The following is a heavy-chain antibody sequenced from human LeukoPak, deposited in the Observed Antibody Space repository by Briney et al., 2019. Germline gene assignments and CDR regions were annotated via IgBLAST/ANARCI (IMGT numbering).Heavy chain of an antibody. CDR1: GFAFSSYA. D-gene: IGHD2-15*01. CDR3: AKRACSGGSCYPLY. V-gene: IGHV3-30-3*02. CDR2: ISYDGSNK. J-gene: IGHJ4*02. Sequence: GRSLRLSCAASGFAFSSYAMHWVRQAPGKGLEWVAVISYDGSNKYYADSVKGRFTISRDNSKNTLYLQMNSLRAEDTAVYYCAKRACSGGSCYPLYWGQGTLVTVSS.